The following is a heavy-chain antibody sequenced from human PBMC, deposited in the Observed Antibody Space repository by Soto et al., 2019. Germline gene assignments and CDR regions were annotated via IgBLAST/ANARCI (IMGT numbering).Heavy chain of an antibody. Sequence: ASVKVSCKASGYTFSTSGISWVRQAPGQRLEWMAWISAYNGDTKYAEKVQGRVTMTTDTSTSTAYMELRSLRSDDTAVYYCARDRYCSSISCYVGEERGFAYWGQGTVVTVSS. CDR1: GYTFSTSG. CDR3: ARDRYCSSISCYVGEERGFAY. V-gene: IGHV1-18*01. J-gene: IGHJ4*02. CDR2: ISAYNGDT. D-gene: IGHD2-2*01.